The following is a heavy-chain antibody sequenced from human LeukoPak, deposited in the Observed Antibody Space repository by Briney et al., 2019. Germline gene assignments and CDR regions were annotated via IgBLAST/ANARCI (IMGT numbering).Heavy chain of an antibody. Sequence: ASVKVSCKVSGYTFTSYYIHWVRQAPGQGLEWMGIINPSGGSTIYAQKFQGRVTMTRDMSTSTVYMELSSLRSEDTAVYHCARDGSSSGWFDPWGQGTLVTVSS. CDR2: INPSGGST. V-gene: IGHV1-46*01. J-gene: IGHJ5*02. D-gene: IGHD6-6*01. CDR1: GYTFTSYY. CDR3: ARDGSSSGWFDP.